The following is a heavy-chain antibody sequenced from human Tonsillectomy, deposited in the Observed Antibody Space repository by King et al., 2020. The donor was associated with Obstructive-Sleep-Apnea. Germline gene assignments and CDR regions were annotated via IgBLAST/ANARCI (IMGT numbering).Heavy chain of an antibody. Sequence: VQLVESGGGVVQPGRSLRLSCAASGFTFSNYAMHWVRQAPGKGLEWVAVLSYDGSNKFYADSVKGRFTISRDNSKNTLYLQMNSLRAEDTAVFYCARGHYTSSWTGPFDYWGQGTLVTVSS. CDR1: GFTFSNYA. CDR2: LSYDGSNK. J-gene: IGHJ4*02. D-gene: IGHD6-13*01. V-gene: IGHV3-30*04. CDR3: ARGHYTSSWTGPFDY.